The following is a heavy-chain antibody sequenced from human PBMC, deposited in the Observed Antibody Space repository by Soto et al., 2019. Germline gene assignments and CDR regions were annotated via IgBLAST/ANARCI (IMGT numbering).Heavy chain of an antibody. D-gene: IGHD3-3*01. V-gene: IGHV2-5*02. Sequence: QITLNESGPTPVKPRQTLTLTCTFSGFSLTTSGVGVGWIRQSPVKAPEWIALIYWDQDKRYSPSLKSRLTTTKDTSKTQVVLTMADLDPEDTATYYCAHRVLRSVFGLVTTTAIYFDFWGQGTPVAVSS. CDR1: GFSLTTSGVG. CDR3: AHRVLRSVFGLVTTTAIYFDF. CDR2: IYWDQDK. J-gene: IGHJ4*02.